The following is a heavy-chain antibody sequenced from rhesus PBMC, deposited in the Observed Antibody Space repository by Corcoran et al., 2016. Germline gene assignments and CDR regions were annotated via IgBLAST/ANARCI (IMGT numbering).Heavy chain of an antibody. V-gene: IGHV4S14*01. D-gene: IGHD3-16*01. J-gene: IGHJ4*01. CDR1: GGSISGYYY. CDR2: IYGSGGSN. CDR3: ASHYYSGSYYNDY. Sequence: QVQLQESGPGLVKPSETLSLTCAVSGGSISGYYYWSWIRQPPGKGLEWIGSIYGSGGSNYLNPSLKCRVTLLVDTSKNQFSLKLSSVTAADTAVYYCASHYYSGSYYNDYWGQGVLVTVSS.